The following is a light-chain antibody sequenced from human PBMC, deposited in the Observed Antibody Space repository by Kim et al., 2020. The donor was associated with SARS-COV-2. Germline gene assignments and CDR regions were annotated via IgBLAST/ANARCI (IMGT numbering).Light chain of an antibody. CDR1: QNINNW. CDR2: KAS. Sequence: DIQMTQSPSTLSASVGDRVTITCRASQNINNWLAWYQQKPGRAPKLLIYKASNLEAGVPSRFSGVGFGTEFTLTISSLQPDDVATYYCQQYTGSYAFGQGTKLEI. V-gene: IGKV1-5*03. J-gene: IGKJ2*01. CDR3: QQYTGSYA.